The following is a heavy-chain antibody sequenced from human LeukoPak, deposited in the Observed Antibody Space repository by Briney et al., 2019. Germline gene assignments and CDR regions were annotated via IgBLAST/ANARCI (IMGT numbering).Heavy chain of an antibody. V-gene: IGHV3-23*01. D-gene: IGHD5-18*01. Sequence: GGSLRLSCAAPGFTFSSYAMSWVRQAPGKGLEWVSAISGSGGSTYYADSVKGRFTISRDDSKNTLYLQMNSLRAEDTAVYYCAKEPGPKLPGFSFGYYFDYLGQGTLVNVPS. CDR3: AKEPGPKLPGFSFGYYFDY. J-gene: IGHJ4*01. CDR1: GFTFSSYA. CDR2: ISGSGGST.